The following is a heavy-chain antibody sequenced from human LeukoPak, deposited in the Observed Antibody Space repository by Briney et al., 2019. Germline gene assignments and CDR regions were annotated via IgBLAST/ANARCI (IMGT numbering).Heavy chain of an antibody. CDR2: IFYSGST. V-gene: IGHV4-39*07. Sequence: PSETLSLTCTVSGGSISSSSYYWGWIRQPPGKGLEWIGSIFYSGSTYYNPSLKSRVTMSLDTSTNQFSLKLASVTAADTAVYYCAKRASRVYDWPIVGDAFDIWGQGTIVAVSS. D-gene: IGHD2-21*01. CDR3: AKRASRVYDWPIVGDAFDI. J-gene: IGHJ3*02. CDR1: GGSISSSSYY.